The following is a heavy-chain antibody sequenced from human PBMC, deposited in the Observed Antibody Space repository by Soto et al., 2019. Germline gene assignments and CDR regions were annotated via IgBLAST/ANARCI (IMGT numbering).Heavy chain of an antibody. CDR1: GFTFSSYG. V-gene: IGHV3-30*18. CDR3: AKAGYYDSSGYYELDY. J-gene: IGHJ4*02. D-gene: IGHD3-22*01. CDR2: VLYDGRNK. Sequence: QVQLVESGGGVVQPGRSLRLSCAASGFTFSSYGMHWVRQAPGKGLGWVAVVLYDGRNKYYADSVKGRFTISRDNSKNTVYLQMNSLRAEDTAVYYCAKAGYYDSSGYYELDYWGQGTLVTVSS.